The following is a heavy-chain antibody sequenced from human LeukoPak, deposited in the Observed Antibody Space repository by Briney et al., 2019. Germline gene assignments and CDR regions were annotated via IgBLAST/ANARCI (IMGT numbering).Heavy chain of an antibody. D-gene: IGHD6-19*01. CDR2: IYPADSDT. V-gene: IGHV5-51*01. Sequence: GESLKISFKGSGYSFTSYWIGWVRQMPGKGLGWMGIIYPADSDTRYSPSFQGQVTISADKSISTAYLQWSSLKAADTAMDYCARAYSSGWPDDAFDIWGQGTMVTVSS. CDR1: GYSFTSYW. CDR3: ARAYSSGWPDDAFDI. J-gene: IGHJ3*02.